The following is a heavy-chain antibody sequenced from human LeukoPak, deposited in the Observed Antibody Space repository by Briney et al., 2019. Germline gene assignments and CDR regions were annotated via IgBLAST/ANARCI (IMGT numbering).Heavy chain of an antibody. V-gene: IGHV3-64*01. Sequence: QPGGSLRLSSAASGFTFSSYAMHWVRQAPGTGLEYVSAISSNGGSTYYANSVKGRFTISRDNSKNTLYLQMASLRAEDMAVYYCTTEGNHCSSTSCYRSWFDPWGQGTLVTVSS. J-gene: IGHJ5*02. CDR3: TTEGNHCSSTSCYRSWFDP. CDR2: ISSNGGST. CDR1: GFTFSSYA. D-gene: IGHD2-2*01.